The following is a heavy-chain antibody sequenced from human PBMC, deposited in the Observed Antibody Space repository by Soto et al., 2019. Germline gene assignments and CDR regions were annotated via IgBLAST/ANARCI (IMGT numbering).Heavy chain of an antibody. V-gene: IGHV3-7*03. CDR3: ARDFPLYDSSGYYYVIFDY. J-gene: IGHJ4*02. CDR1: GFTFSSYW. D-gene: IGHD3-22*01. Sequence: AGGSLRLSCAASGFTFSSYWMSWVRQAPGKGLEWVANIKQDGSEKYYVDSVMGRFTISRDNAKNSLYLQMNSLRAEDTAVYYCARDFPLYDSSGYYYVIFDYWGQGTLVTVSS. CDR2: IKQDGSEK.